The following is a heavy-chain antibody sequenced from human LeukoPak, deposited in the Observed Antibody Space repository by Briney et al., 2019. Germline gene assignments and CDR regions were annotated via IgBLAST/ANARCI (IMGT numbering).Heavy chain of an antibody. CDR2: IYDSGST. J-gene: IGHJ5*02. Sequence: SETLSLTCTVPVGSLRSIYYDWGGIPDPRGKRLEWIGSIYDSGSTYYNPSLKRRVTISVDTSKNQFFLKRNSVTAAETAVYYCARHYGPWGQGTLVTVSS. D-gene: IGHD3-10*01. V-gene: IGHV4-39*01. CDR3: ARHYGP. CDR1: VGSLRSIYYD.